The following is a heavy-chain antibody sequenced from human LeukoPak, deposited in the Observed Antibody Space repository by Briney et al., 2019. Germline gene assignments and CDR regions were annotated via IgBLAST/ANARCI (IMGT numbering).Heavy chain of an antibody. CDR3: ARIDYSDAFDI. CDR1: GFTFNSYD. J-gene: IGHJ3*02. V-gene: IGHV3-48*03. CDR2: MSSSSSTI. D-gene: IGHD2-15*01. Sequence: GGSLRLSCTASGFTFNSYDVNGVRGSPGKGLEGVLYMSSSSSTIYYAASVKGRFTISRDNAKNSLYLQMNSLRAEDTAVYYCARIDYSDAFDIWGQGTVLTVPT.